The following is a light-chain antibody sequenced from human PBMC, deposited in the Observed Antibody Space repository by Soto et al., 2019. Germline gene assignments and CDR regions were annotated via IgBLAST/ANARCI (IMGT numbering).Light chain of an antibody. CDR1: QSIDSY. Sequence: DIQMTQSPSSLSASVGDIVTITCRASQSIDSYLNWYQQKPGRAPKVLIYGASSLQSGVPSRFSGSGSGTDFTLTINSLQPEDFATYHCQQSYIMPWTLGQGTKVDIK. J-gene: IGKJ1*01. CDR3: QQSYIMPWT. V-gene: IGKV1-39*01. CDR2: GAS.